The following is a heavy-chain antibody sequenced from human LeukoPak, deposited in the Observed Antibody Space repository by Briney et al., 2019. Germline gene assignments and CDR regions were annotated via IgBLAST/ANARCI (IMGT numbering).Heavy chain of an antibody. J-gene: IGHJ4*01. D-gene: IGHD3-10*01. CDR1: GGSISSYY. V-gene: IGHV4-59*01. CDR2: ISYSGST. Sequence: SETPSLTCNVSGGSISSYYWSWVRQPPWKRLEWIGYISYSGSTNYNPSLKSRVTISVDTYKNQFSLKVSSVTAADTAVYYCARGRAYGSGTLFDYWGQGTLVTVSS. CDR3: ARGRAYGSGTLFDY.